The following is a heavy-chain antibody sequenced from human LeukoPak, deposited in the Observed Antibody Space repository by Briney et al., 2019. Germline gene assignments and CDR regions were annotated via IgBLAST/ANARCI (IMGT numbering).Heavy chain of an antibody. J-gene: IGHJ4*02. CDR3: ARDGVAPGIYFDY. D-gene: IGHD2-2*01. CDR1: GFTVSSNY. CDR2: INQDGSEK. V-gene: IGHV3-7*05. Sequence: GGSLRLSCAASGFTVSSNYMNWVRQAPGKGLEWVANINQDGSEKYYVDSAKGRFTISRDNAKNSLYLQMNSLRAEDTAVYFCARDGVAPGIYFDYWGRGTLVTVSS.